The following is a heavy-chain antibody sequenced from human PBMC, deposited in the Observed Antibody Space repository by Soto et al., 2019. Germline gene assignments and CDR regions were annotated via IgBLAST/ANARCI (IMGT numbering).Heavy chain of an antibody. CDR2: MKRRSDGGTT. Sequence: GGSLRLSCAASGFSFANAWLSWVRQTPGKGLEWVGRMKRRSDGGTTDYAAPVKDRFSISRDDSKNMFYLQMNSLKTEGTGVYYCTTAPIGDRAFYYYGMDVWGPGTTVTVSS. V-gene: IGHV3-15*01. J-gene: IGHJ6*02. CDR3: TTAPIGDRAFYYYGMDV. D-gene: IGHD3-10*01. CDR1: GFSFANAW.